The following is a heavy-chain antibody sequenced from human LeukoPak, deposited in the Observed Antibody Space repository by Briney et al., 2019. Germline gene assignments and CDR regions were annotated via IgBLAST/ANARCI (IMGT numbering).Heavy chain of an antibody. CDR1: GLTFSSYS. D-gene: IGHD3-16*01. V-gene: IGHV3-21*01. CDR3: ARDLFDDYSLDY. CDR2: ISSSSSII. Sequence: PGGSLRLSCAASGLTFSSYSMNWVRQAPGKGLEWVSSISSSSSIIYYADSVKGRFTISRDNAKNSLYLQMNSLRAEDTAVYYCARDLFDDYSLDYWGQGTLVTVSS. J-gene: IGHJ4*02.